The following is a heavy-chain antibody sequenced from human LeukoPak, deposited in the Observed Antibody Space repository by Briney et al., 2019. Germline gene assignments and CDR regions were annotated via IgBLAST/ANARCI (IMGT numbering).Heavy chain of an antibody. Sequence: PGGSLRLSCAASGFTFSTYEMNWVRPAQGKGLEWVSYISSSGSTIYYANSVKGRFTISRDNAKNSLYLQMNSLRAEDTAVYYCASGYYNFDYWGQGTLVTVSS. CDR3: ASGYYNFDY. J-gene: IGHJ4*02. CDR2: ISSSGSTI. D-gene: IGHD3-22*01. V-gene: IGHV3-48*03. CDR1: GFTFSTYE.